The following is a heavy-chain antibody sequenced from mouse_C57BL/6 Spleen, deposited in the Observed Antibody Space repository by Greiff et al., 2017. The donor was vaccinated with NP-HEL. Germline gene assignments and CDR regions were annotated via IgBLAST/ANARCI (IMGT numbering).Heavy chain of an antibody. Sequence: VQLQQSGAELVRPGASVKLSCKASGYTFTDYYINWVKQRPGQGLEWIARIYPGSGNTYYNEKFKGKATLTAEKSSSTAYMQLSSLTSEDSAVYFCARSGITTVVATGAMDYWGQGTSVTVSS. CDR2: IYPGSGNT. J-gene: IGHJ4*01. D-gene: IGHD1-1*01. CDR1: GYTFTDYY. V-gene: IGHV1-76*01. CDR3: ARSGITTVVATGAMDY.